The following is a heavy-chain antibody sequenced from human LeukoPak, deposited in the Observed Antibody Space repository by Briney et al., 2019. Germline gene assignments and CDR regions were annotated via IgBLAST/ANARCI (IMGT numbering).Heavy chain of an antibody. J-gene: IGHJ4*02. Sequence: GGSLRLSCVASGFTFSRYWMHWVRQTPSKGLVWVSRINSAGSSTSYADPVQGRFTISRDNAKNTLYLQMNSLRAEDTAIYYCARVISGYDSSGYRDYWGQGTLVTVSS. CDR2: INSAGSST. D-gene: IGHD3-22*01. CDR1: GFTFSRYW. V-gene: IGHV3-74*01. CDR3: ARVISGYDSSGYRDY.